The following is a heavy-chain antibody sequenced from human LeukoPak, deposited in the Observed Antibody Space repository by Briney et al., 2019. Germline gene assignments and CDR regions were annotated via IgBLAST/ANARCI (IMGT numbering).Heavy chain of an antibody. V-gene: IGHV3-23*01. CDR1: GFTFSSYA. Sequence: GGSLRLSCAASGFTFSSYAMSWVRQAPGKGREWVSAISGSGGSTYYADSVKGRFTIYRDNSKNTLYLQMNSLRAEDTAVYYCAKYIAVSPAFDYWGQGTLVTVSS. D-gene: IGHD6-19*01. CDR3: AKYIAVSPAFDY. CDR2: ISGSGGST. J-gene: IGHJ4*02.